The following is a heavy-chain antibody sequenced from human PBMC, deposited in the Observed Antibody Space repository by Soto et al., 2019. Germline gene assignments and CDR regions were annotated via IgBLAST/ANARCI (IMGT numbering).Heavy chain of an antibody. CDR3: ASRYGDCFDY. CDR2: IYYSGST. D-gene: IGHD4-17*01. J-gene: IGHJ4*02. CDR1: GGSISSYY. V-gene: IGHV4-59*08. Sequence: QVQLQESGPGLVKPSETLSLTCTVSGGSISSYYWSWIRQPPGKGLEWIGYIYYSGSTNYNPSLNSRGTKSVDTAKNQFSLKLSSVTAADTAVYYCASRYGDCFDYWGQGTLVTVSS.